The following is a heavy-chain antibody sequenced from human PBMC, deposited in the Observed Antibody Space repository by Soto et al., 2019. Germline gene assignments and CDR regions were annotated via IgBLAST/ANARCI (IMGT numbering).Heavy chain of an antibody. CDR3: AREKGLRLDY. CDR1: GFTFSSYS. V-gene: IGHV3-30*03. CDR2: TSYDGSNI. J-gene: IGHJ4*02. Sequence: PGGSLRLSCAASGFTFSSYSMNWVRQAPGKGLEWVAMTSYDGSNIYYGDSMKGRFTISRDNPKNTLFLQMNDLGVEDSAVYYCAREKGLRLDYWGRGTLVTVSS. D-gene: IGHD3-22*01.